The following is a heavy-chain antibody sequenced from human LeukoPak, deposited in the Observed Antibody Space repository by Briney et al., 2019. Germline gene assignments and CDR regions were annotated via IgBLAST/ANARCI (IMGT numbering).Heavy chain of an antibody. J-gene: IGHJ3*02. D-gene: IGHD1-26*01. CDR1: GYTFTGYY. V-gene: IGHV1-2*06. Sequence: ASVKVSCKASGYTFTGYYMRWVRQAPGQGLEWMGRINPNSGDTSYAQKFQGRVTMTRDTSISTAYMELSSLRSDDTAVYYCARYYQGAFDIWGQETMVTVSS. CDR2: INPNSGDT. CDR3: ARYYQGAFDI.